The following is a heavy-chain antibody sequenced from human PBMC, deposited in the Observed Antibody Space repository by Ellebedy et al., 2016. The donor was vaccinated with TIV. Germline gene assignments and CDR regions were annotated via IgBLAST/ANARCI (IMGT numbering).Heavy chain of an antibody. J-gene: IGHJ5*02. D-gene: IGHD4-17*01. CDR1: GGSISSGGYS. CDR2: IYHSGST. Sequence: SETLSLXXAVSGGSISSGGYSWSWIRQPPGKGLEWIGYIYHSGSTYYNPSLKSRVTISVDRSKNQFSLKLSSVTAADTAVYYCARYATDYNWFDPWGQGTLVTVSS. CDR3: ARYATDYNWFDP. V-gene: IGHV4-30-2*01.